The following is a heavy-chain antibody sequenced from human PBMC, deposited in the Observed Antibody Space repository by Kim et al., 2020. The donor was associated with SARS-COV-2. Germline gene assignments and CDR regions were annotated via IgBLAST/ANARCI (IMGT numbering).Heavy chain of an antibody. Sequence: GGSLRLSCAASGFTFSDSYMSWIRQAPGKGLEWVSYISSSGTTIYYADSLKGRFTISRDNAKKSLYLQMNSLGAEDTAVYYCARDPSDSSSHRPFDDWG. D-gene: IGHD6-13*01. CDR3: ARDPSDSSSHRPFDD. J-gene: IGHJ4*01. CDR1: GFTFSDSY. CDR2: ISSSGTTI. V-gene: IGHV3-11*04.